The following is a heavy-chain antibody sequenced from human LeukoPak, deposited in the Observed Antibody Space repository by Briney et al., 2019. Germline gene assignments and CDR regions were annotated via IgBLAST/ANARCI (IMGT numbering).Heavy chain of an antibody. D-gene: IGHD3-22*01. V-gene: IGHV4-59*01. CDR3: ERGARYYYDSSGYYYGSDDAFDI. CDR1: GGSISSYY. J-gene: IGHJ3*02. Sequence: PSETLSLTCTVSGGSISSYYWSWIRQPPGKGLEWIGYIYYSGSTNYNPSLKSRVTISVYTSKNQFSLKMSSVTAADTAVYYCERGARYYYDSSGYYYGSDDAFDIWGQGKMVTVSS. CDR2: IYYSGST.